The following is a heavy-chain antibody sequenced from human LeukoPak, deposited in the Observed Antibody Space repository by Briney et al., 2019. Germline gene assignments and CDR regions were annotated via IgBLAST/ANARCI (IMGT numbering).Heavy chain of an antibody. CDR3: AKDPLANYDFWSGHNGRGYFQH. Sequence: GSLRLSCAASGFTFSSYAMSWVRQAPGKGLEWVSAISGSGGSTYYADSVKGRFTISRDNSKNTLYLQMNSLRAEDTAVYYCAKDPLANYDFWSGHNGRGYFQHWGQGTLVTVSS. V-gene: IGHV3-23*01. CDR2: ISGSGGST. D-gene: IGHD3-3*01. CDR1: GFTFSSYA. J-gene: IGHJ1*01.